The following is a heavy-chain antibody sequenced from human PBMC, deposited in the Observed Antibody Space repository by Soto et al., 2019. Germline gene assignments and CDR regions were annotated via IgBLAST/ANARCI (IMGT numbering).Heavy chain of an antibody. J-gene: IGHJ4*02. CDR2: IVAATGTT. V-gene: IGHV3-23*01. CDR1: GFTFSNYA. Sequence: GGSLRLSCAASGFTFSNYAMSWVRQTPGKGLEWVSGIVAATGTTYYTDSVKGRFAISRDNSRNTLYLQMSILRAEDTAVYYRAKDLGFSAPTAFDFWGQGTLVTVSS. CDR3: AKDLGFSAPTAFDF. D-gene: IGHD3-16*01.